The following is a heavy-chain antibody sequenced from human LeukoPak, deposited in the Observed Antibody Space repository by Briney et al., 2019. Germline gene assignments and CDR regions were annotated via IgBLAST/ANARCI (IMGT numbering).Heavy chain of an antibody. CDR3: ARVRIRIQTHFDY. Sequence: PGGSLRLSCAASGFTFSNYAMRWVRQAPGKGLEWVSVIYSGGSTYYADSVKGRFTISRDNSKNTLYLQMNSLRAEDTAVYYCARVRIRIQTHFDYWGQGTLVTVSS. CDR1: GFTFSNYA. V-gene: IGHV3-53*01. CDR2: IYSGGST. D-gene: IGHD5-18*01. J-gene: IGHJ4*02.